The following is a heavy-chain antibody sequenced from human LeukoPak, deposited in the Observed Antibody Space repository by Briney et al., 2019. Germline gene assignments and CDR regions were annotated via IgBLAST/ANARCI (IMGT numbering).Heavy chain of an antibody. J-gene: IGHJ3*02. CDR2: ANSDGSST. CDR3: ARDVPAYYYDSSGYTDAFDI. V-gene: IGHV3-74*01. CDR1: GFTLSSYW. D-gene: IGHD3-22*01. Sequence: GGSLRLSCAASGFTLSSYWMHWVRQGPGKGLVWVSRANSDGSSTSYADSVEGRFTISRDNAKNTLYLQMNSLRAEDTAVYYCARDVPAYYYDSSGYTDAFDIWGQGTMVTVSS.